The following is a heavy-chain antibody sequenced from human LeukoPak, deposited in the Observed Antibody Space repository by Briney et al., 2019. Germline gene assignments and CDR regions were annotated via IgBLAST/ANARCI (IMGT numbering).Heavy chain of an antibody. Sequence: ASVKVSCKSSGYTFSGNFMHWVPQAPGQGLEWMGWINPNNGDTNYAQKFQGRVTMTRDTSISTAYMELSSLRSDDTAVYYCARDRPVHYYHYYMDVWGKGTTVTISS. CDR3: ARDRPVHYYHYYMDV. CDR2: INPNNGDT. V-gene: IGHV1-2*02. J-gene: IGHJ6*03. CDR1: GYTFSGNF. D-gene: IGHD6-6*01.